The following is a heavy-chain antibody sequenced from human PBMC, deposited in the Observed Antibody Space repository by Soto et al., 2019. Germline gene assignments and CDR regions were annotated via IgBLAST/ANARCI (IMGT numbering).Heavy chain of an antibody. J-gene: IGHJ6*02. CDR2: INHSGST. CDR1: GGSFSGYY. D-gene: IGHD3-3*02. V-gene: IGHV4-34*01. Sequence: SETLSLTCAVYGGSFSGYYWSWIRQPPGKGLEWIGEINHSGSTNYNPSLKCRVTISVDTSKNQFSLKLSSVTAADTAVYYCARGHLSAAVYYGMDVWGQGTTVTVSS. CDR3: ARGHLSAAVYYGMDV.